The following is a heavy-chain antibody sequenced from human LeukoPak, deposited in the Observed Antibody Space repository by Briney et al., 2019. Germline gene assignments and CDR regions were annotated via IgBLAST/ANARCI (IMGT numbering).Heavy chain of an antibody. CDR3: ARKATTGPTKAAFDI. D-gene: IGHD4-17*01. CDR1: GYSISSSNY. CDR2: IYYSGSI. V-gene: IGHV4-28*05. Sequence: SETLFLTCAVSGYSISSSNYWAWIRQPPGKGLEWIGHIYYSGSIYYNPSLKSRVTMSVDTSKNQFSLKLSSVTAVDTAVYYCARKATTGPTKAAFDIWGQGTMVTVSS. J-gene: IGHJ3*02.